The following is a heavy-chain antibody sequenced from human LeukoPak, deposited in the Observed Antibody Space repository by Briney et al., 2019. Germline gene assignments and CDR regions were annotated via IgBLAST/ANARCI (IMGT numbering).Heavy chain of an antibody. V-gene: IGHV3-30*18. D-gene: IGHD6-13*01. Sequence: GRSLRLSCAVSGFTFSSYGMHWVRQARGKGLEGVAVISYDGSNKYYADSVNGRFTISRDNSKNTLYLQMNSLRAEDTAVYYCAKDQAYSSSWSNCYYYGMDVWGQGTTVTVSS. CDR2: ISYDGSNK. CDR3: AKDQAYSSSWSNCYYYGMDV. J-gene: IGHJ6*02. CDR1: GFTFSSYG.